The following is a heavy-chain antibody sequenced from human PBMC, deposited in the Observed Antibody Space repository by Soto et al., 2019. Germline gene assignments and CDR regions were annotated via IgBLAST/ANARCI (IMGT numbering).Heavy chain of an antibody. CDR1: GYTFTSYA. D-gene: IGHD2-15*01. V-gene: IGHV1-3*01. Sequence: ASVKVSCKASGYTFTSYAMHWVRQAPGQRLEWMGWINASNGNTKYSQKFQGRVTITRDTSASTAYMELSSLRSEDTAVYYCARGGPQRYCSGGSCYSVPGNWFDPWGQGTLVTV. CDR3: ARGGPQRYCSGGSCYSVPGNWFDP. J-gene: IGHJ5*02. CDR2: INASNGNT.